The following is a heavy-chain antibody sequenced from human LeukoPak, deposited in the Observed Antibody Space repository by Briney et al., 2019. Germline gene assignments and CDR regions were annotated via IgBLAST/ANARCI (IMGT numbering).Heavy chain of an antibody. CDR3: ARQDGDYYYYYYMDV. D-gene: IGHD3-10*01. CDR2: ISGSGGSTI. Sequence: GGSLRLSCAASGFTFSSYGMSWVRQAPGKGLEWVSAISGSGGSTIYYADSVKGRFTISRDNAKNSLYLQMNSLRAEDTAVYYCARQDGDYYYYYYMDVWGKGTTVTISS. V-gene: IGHV3-23*01. CDR1: GFTFSSYG. J-gene: IGHJ6*03.